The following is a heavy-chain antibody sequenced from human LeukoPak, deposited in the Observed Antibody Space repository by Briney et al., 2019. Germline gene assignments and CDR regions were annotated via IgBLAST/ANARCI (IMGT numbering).Heavy chain of an antibody. D-gene: IGHD2-2*01. V-gene: IGHV1-46*01. Sequence: ASVKVSCKASGYTFTSYYMHWVRQAPGQGPEWMGIVNPSGGSTSAAQKFQGRVTMTRDTSTSTVYMELSSLRSEDTAVYYCARDAVVVPAAHYGMDVWGQGTTVTVSS. CDR2: VNPSGGST. CDR1: GYTFTSYY. J-gene: IGHJ6*02. CDR3: ARDAVVVPAAHYGMDV.